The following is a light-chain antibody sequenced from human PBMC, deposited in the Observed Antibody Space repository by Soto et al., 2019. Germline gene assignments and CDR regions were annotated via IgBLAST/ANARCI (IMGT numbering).Light chain of an antibody. CDR2: DDS. J-gene: IGLJ2*01. CDR3: QVWERSSDYFVV. CDR1: NIGSQS. V-gene: IGLV3-21*01. Sequence: SYELTQAPSVSVAPGKTARITCGGNNIGSQSVHWYQQKPGQAPVLVISDDSDRPSGIPERFSGSNSGNTATLTISRVEAGDEADYYCQVWERSSDYFVVFGGGTKLTVL.